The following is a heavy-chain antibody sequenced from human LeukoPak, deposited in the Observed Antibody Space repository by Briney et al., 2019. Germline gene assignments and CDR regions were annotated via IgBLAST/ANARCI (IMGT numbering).Heavy chain of an antibody. Sequence: GGSLRLSCAASGFTFSNYWMHWVRQAPGKGLAWVSRINSDGSNTLYADSVKGRFTISRDNAKNTLYLQMNSLRAGDTAVYYCARRPIFDYWGQGTLVTVSS. CDR2: INSDGSNT. CDR1: GFTFSNYW. D-gene: IGHD3-9*01. CDR3: ARRPIFDY. V-gene: IGHV3-74*01. J-gene: IGHJ4*02.